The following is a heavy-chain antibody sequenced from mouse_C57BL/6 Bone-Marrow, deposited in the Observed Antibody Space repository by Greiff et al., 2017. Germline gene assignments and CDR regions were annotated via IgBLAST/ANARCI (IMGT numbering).Heavy chain of an antibody. D-gene: IGHD1-1*01. CDR2: ISPGNSDT. Sequence: VQLKQSGTVLARPGASVKMSCKTSGYTFTSYWMHWVQQRPGQGLEWIGVISPGNSDTSYNQKFKGTATLTAVPSASPASMQLSSLTNADAAVXYCTRGDYGSSSYYFDYWGQGTTLTVSS. CDR1: GYTFTSYW. CDR3: TRGDYGSSSYYFDY. V-gene: IGHV1-5*01. J-gene: IGHJ2*01.